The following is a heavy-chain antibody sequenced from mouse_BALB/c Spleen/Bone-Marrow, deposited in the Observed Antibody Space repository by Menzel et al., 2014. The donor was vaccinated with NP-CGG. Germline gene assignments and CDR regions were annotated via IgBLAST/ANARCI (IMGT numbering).Heavy chain of an antibody. Sequence: EVQRVESGGGLVKPGGSLKLSCAASGFAFSTYDMSWVCQTPEKRLEWVATISSGGSYTYYPDSVKGRFTVSRDNVRNTLYLQMSSLRSEDTALYYCARLDGYPHWYVDVWGAGTTVTVSS. CDR1: GFAFSTYD. V-gene: IGHV5-9*02. CDR2: ISSGGSYT. D-gene: IGHD2-3*01. J-gene: IGHJ1*01. CDR3: ARLDGYPHWYVDV.